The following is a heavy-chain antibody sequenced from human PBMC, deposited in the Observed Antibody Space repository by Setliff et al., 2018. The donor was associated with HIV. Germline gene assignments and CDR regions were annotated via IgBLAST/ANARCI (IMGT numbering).Heavy chain of an antibody. V-gene: IGHV3-30*02. J-gene: IGHJ4*02. Sequence: GGSLRLSCATSGFTFSYYGMHWVRQAPGKGLEWVTFIASDVSKTHIADSVKGRFTISRDNSKNTLYLQMNSLRAEDTAVYYCTKNLYRSPWSPLDYWGQGTLVTVSS. D-gene: IGHD6-19*01. CDR2: IASDVSKT. CDR3: TKNLYRSPWSPLDY. CDR1: GFTFSYYG.